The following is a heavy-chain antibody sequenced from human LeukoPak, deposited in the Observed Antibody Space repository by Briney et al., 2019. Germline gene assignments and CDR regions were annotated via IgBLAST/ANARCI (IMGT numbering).Heavy chain of an antibody. CDR3: ARDKKDYYDSSGYYYFAFDI. CDR2: IYYSGST. Sequence: PSETLSLTCTVSGGSIRSYYWSWIRHPPGKGLEWIGYIYYSGSTNYNPSLKSRVTISVDTSKNQFSLKLSSVTAADTAVYYCARDKKDYYDSSGYYYFAFDIWGQGTMVNVSS. D-gene: IGHD3-22*01. J-gene: IGHJ3*02. V-gene: IGHV4-59*01. CDR1: GGSIRSYY.